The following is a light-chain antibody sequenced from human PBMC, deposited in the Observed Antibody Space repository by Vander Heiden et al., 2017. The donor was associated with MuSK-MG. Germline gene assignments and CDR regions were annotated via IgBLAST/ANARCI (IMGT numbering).Light chain of an antibody. Sequence: EIVITQSPATLSVSPGERATLSCRASQSVSSNLAWYQQKPGQAPRLLIYGASTRDTGIPARFSGSGYGKEFTLTISSRQSEDFAVYYCQQDNNWPPWTFGQGTKVEIK. CDR2: GAS. CDR1: QSVSSN. V-gene: IGKV3-15*01. J-gene: IGKJ1*01. CDR3: QQDNNWPPWT.